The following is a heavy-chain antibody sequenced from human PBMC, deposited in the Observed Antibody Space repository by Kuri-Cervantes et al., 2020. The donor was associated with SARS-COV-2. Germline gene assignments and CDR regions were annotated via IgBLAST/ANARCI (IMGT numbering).Heavy chain of an antibody. Sequence: GESLKISCTASGFSVTSNDMSWVRQAPDKGLGWVFITCTYGCTYHADSVKGRFTVSRDNSKNTLYLQMNSLRAEDTAVYYCARDGSSITIFGVVPKDAFDIWGQGTMVTVSS. D-gene: IGHD3-3*01. J-gene: IGHJ3*02. CDR2: TCTYGCT. V-gene: IGHV3-66*03. CDR1: GFSVTSND. CDR3: ARDGSSITIFGVVPKDAFDI.